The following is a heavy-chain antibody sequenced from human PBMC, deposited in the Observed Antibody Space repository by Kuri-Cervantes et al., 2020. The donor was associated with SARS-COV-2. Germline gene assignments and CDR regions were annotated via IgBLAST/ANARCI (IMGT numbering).Heavy chain of an antibody. CDR2: ITFSSSYT. CDR1: GFTFSNAW. J-gene: IGHJ2*01. V-gene: IGHV3-11*05. CDR3: ARVPRRYWYFDL. Sequence: GESLKISCAASGFTFSNAWMSWVRQAPGKGLEWVSYITFSSSYTSYAHSVKGRFTISRDNAKNSLYLQMNSLRAEDTAVYYCARVPRRYWYFDLWGRGTLVTVSS.